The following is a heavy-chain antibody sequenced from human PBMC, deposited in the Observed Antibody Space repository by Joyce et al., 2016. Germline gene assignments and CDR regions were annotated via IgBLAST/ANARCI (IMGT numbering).Heavy chain of an antibody. V-gene: IGHV3-74*01. J-gene: IGHJ4*02. CDR2: MDVDGSSR. CDR3: AIDPLWE. D-gene: IGHD1-26*01. CDR1: GFTFRNYW. Sequence: EVQLVESGGGLVQPGESLRLSCAASGFTFRNYWMHWVRQAPGKGLVWVSRMDVDGSSRSYADFVKGRFTISRDNAKNTLYLEMNSLTVEDTAVYDCAIDPLWEWGQGTLVTVSS.